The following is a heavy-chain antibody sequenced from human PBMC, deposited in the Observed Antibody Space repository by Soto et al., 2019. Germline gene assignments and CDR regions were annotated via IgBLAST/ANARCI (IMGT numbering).Heavy chain of an antibody. V-gene: IGHV1-18*01. D-gene: IGHD1-26*01. Sequence: QVQLVQSGSEVKKPWASVKVSCNASGYTFTSYRISWVRQVPGQGLDWMGWISAYNGNTNYAQKLQCIVTMTTDTSTSTASMELRRLRSDDTAVYSCARPIGSYTKFDYWGQGTLVTVSS. CDR3: ARPIGSYTKFDY. CDR1: GYTFTSYR. CDR2: ISAYNGNT. J-gene: IGHJ4*02.